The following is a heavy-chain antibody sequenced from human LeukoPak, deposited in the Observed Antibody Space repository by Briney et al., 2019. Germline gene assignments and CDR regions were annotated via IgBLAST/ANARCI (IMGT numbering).Heavy chain of an antibody. Sequence: KTSETLSLTCTVSGGSISSYYWSWIRQPPGKGLEWIGYIYYSGSTNYNPSLKSRVTISADTSKNQFSLKLSSVTAADTAVYYCARGLRQLVRSWHYWGQGTLVTVSS. J-gene: IGHJ4*02. D-gene: IGHD6-6*01. V-gene: IGHV4-59*01. CDR3: ARGLRQLVRSWHY. CDR1: GGSISSYY. CDR2: IYYSGST.